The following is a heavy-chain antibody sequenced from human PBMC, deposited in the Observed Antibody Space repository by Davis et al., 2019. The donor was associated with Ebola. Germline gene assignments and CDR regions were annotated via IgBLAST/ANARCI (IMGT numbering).Heavy chain of an antibody. CDR2: IHHSGST. Sequence: SETLSLTCAVYGGSFSGYYWSWIRQPPGKGLEWIGDIHHSGSTNYNPSLKSRVTISVDTSKNQFSLKLSSVTAADTAVYYCARGRGYYDSSGPLNVRFDPWGQGTLVTVSS. CDR1: GGSFSGYY. D-gene: IGHD3-22*01. V-gene: IGHV4-34*01. CDR3: ARGRGYYDSSGPLNVRFDP. J-gene: IGHJ5*02.